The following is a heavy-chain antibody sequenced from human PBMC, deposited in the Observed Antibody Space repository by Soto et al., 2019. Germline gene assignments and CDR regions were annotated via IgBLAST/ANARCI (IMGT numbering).Heavy chain of an antibody. CDR3: SRDYYCPGPD. CDR2: IKEDGGKT. CDR1: GLTLSRYW. V-gene: IGHV3-7*04. J-gene: IGHJ4*02. Sequence: EVQLVESGGGLVQPGGSLRLSCVASGLTLSRYWMSWVRQAPGKGLEWVANIKEDGGKTYYVDSVKGRFTISRYNAKNSVYLQMNSLRVEDTVVYYCSRDYYCPGPDWGQGTLVIVSS. D-gene: IGHD3-22*01.